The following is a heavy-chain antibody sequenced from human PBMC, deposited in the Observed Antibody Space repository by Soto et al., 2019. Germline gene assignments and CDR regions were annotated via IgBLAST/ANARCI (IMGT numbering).Heavy chain of an antibody. CDR3: ARVHGFGGVIAPPDY. Sequence: QVPLVQSGAEVKKPGASVKVSCKASGYTFTSYGISWVRQAPGQGRAWMGWISAYNGNTNYAQKLQGRVTMTTDTSTRTAYMELRSLRSDDTAVYYCARVHGFGGVIAPPDYWGQGTLVTVSS. V-gene: IGHV1-18*01. CDR2: ISAYNGNT. J-gene: IGHJ4*02. CDR1: GYTFTSYG. D-gene: IGHD3-16*02.